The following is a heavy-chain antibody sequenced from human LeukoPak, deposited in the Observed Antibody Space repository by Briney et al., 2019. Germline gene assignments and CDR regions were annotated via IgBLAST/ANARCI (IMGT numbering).Heavy chain of an antibody. J-gene: IGHJ4*02. Sequence: GASVKVSCKASGYTFTSYGISWVRQAPGQGLEWMGWISAYNGDTKYAQNLQGRVTMTTDTSTSTAYMELRSLRSDDTAVYYCARPPSSTGDYFDYWGQGTLVTVSS. CDR3: ARPPSSTGDYFDY. CDR2: ISAYNGDT. V-gene: IGHV1-18*01. D-gene: IGHD4-17*01. CDR1: GYTFTSYG.